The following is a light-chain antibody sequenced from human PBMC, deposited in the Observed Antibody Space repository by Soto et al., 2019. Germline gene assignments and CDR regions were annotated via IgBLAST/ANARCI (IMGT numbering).Light chain of an antibody. J-gene: IGLJ3*02. CDR3: QSYDSSLSGFWV. CDR2: GNI. CDR1: SSNIGAGYD. V-gene: IGLV1-40*01. Sequence: QSVLTQSPSVSGAPGQRVTISCTGSSSNIGAGYDVHWYQQLPGTAPKLLMYGNINRPSGVPVRFSGSKSGTSASLTITGHQAEDEADYYCQSYDSSLSGFWVFGGGTKVTVL.